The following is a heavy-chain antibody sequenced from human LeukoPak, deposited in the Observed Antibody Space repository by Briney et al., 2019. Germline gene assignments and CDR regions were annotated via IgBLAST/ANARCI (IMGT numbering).Heavy chain of an antibody. CDR2: IYTSGST. J-gene: IGHJ4*02. CDR1: GGSISSYY. CDR3: ARAPLEIHRNYGGNSFDY. Sequence: SETLSLTCTVSGGSISSYYWSWIRQPAGKGLEWIGRIYTSGSTNYNPSLKSRVTMSVDTSKNQFFLKLSSVTAADTAVYYCARAPLEIHRNYGGNSFDYWGQGTLVTVSS. D-gene: IGHD4-23*01. V-gene: IGHV4-4*07.